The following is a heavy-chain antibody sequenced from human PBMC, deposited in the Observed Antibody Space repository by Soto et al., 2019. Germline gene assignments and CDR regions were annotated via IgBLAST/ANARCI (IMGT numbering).Heavy chain of an antibody. CDR3: ARQPGEGSYHPYYFDY. Sequence: PSETLSLTCTVSGGSISSGDYYWRWIRKPPGKGLEGIGYIYYSGSTYYNPSLRSRVTISVDTSKNQFSLKLSSVTAADTAVYSCARQPGEGSYHPYYFDYWGQGTLVTVSS. CDR2: IYYSGST. J-gene: IGHJ4*02. D-gene: IGHD3-16*02. CDR1: GGSISSGDYY. V-gene: IGHV4-30-4*01.